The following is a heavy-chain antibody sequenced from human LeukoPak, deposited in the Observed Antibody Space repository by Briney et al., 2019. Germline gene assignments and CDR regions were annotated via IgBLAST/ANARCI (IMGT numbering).Heavy chain of an antibody. CDR3: ARSAYSGYDLALRYYYYYMDV. Sequence: SETLSLTCTVSGDSISSQYWNWIRQSPGKGLEWIGYSSYSGSTNYNPSLKSRVTISVDTSKNQFPLRLDSVTAADTAVYYCARSAYSGYDLALRYYYYYMDVWGTGTTVTVSS. D-gene: IGHD5-12*01. J-gene: IGHJ6*03. CDR2: SSYSGST. CDR1: GDSISSQY. V-gene: IGHV4-59*11.